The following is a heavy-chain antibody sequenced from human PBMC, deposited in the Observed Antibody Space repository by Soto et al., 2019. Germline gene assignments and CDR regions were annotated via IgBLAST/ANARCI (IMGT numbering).Heavy chain of an antibody. D-gene: IGHD2-8*02. Sequence: QAQLVESGGGLVKPGGSLRLSCAASGYSFSKFYISWIRQSPGKGLEWIAYINHRGNTTYYADSVRGRFPISRDNANNMLFLQMDSLIAEDTAVYYCARDRGLCTRGACYSHWGQGTLVTVSS. V-gene: IGHV3-11*01. CDR1: GYSFSKFY. CDR3: ARDRGLCTRGACYSH. CDR2: INHRGNTT. J-gene: IGHJ4*02.